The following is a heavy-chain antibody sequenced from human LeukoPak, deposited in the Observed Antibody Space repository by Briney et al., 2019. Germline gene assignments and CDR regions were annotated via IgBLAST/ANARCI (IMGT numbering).Heavy chain of an antibody. D-gene: IGHD4-11*01. CDR1: GYTFTGYY. CDR2: INPNSGGT. J-gene: IGHJ4*02. CDR3: ASLRGTTVPGFDY. V-gene: IGHV1-2*02. Sequence: ASVKVSCKAFGYTFTGYYMHWVRQAPGQGLEWMGWINPNSGGTNYAQKFQGRVTMTRDTSISTAYMELSRLRSDDTAVYYCASLRGTTVPGFDYWGQGTLVTVSS.